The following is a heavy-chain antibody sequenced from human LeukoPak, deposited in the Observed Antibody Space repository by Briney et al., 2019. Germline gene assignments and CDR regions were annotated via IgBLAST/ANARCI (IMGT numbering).Heavy chain of an antibody. V-gene: IGHV3-7*03. J-gene: IGHJ6*03. D-gene: IGHD6-6*01. Sequence: GGSLRLSCAASGFTFSSYWMCWVRQAPGKGLEWVAIIKQDGSDKYYVDSVEGRFTISRDNAKNSLYLQMNSLRAEDTALYYYARDKSLWSSSSYYYYYMDVWGKGTTVTVSS. CDR3: ARDKSLWSSSSYYYYYMDV. CDR2: IKQDGSDK. CDR1: GFTFSSYW.